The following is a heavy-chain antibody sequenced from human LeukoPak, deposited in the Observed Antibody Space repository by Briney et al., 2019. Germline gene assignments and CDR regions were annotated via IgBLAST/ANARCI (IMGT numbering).Heavy chain of an antibody. D-gene: IGHD1-14*01. Sequence: GGSLRLSCAASGFTFSSYGMHWVRQAPGKGLEWVAFIRYDGSNKYYADSVKGRFTISRDNAKNSLYLQMNSLRAEDTALYYCARDPDPDYWGQGTLVTVSS. V-gene: IGHV3-30*02. CDR1: GFTFSSYG. CDR3: ARDPDPDY. CDR2: IRYDGSNK. J-gene: IGHJ4*02.